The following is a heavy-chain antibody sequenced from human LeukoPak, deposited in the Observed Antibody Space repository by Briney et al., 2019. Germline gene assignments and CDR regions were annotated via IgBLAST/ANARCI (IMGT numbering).Heavy chain of an antibody. CDR3: ARATRLGGSHGIDY. Sequence: ASVKVSCKASGYTFTGYYMHWVRQAPGQGLGWMGWISAYNGNTNSAQRLQGRVIMTTDKSTSTAYMELRSLRSDDTAVYFCARATRLGGSHGIDYWGQGTLVTVSS. CDR1: GYTFTGYY. J-gene: IGHJ4*02. D-gene: IGHD1-14*01. V-gene: IGHV1-18*04. CDR2: ISAYNGNT.